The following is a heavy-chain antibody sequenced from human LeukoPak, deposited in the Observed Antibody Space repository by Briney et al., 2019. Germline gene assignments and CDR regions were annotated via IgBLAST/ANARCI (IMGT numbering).Heavy chain of an antibody. J-gene: IGHJ4*02. V-gene: IGHV4-59*12. CDR3: ARDEHGDFQGFDY. D-gene: IGHD4-17*01. Sequence: SAPLTFTCNASGASIKSYYWNWIRQSPGKGLEWLGNIHYRGTTNYNPSLKSRVILSLDTSKSQFALKMTSVIAADTAVYYCARDEHGDFQGFDYWGQGTRVTVSS. CDR2: IHYRGTT. CDR1: GASIKSYY.